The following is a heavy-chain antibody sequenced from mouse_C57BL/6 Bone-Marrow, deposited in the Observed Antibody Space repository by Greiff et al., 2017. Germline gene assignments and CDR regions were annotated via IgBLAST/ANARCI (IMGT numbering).Heavy chain of an antibody. Sequence: VQLQQSGPELVKPGASVKISCKASGYAFSSSWMNWVKQRPGKGLEWIGRIYPGDGDTNYNGKFKGKATLTAYKSYSTAYMQLSSLTSEDSAVYFCARDPYYGSSYGWYFDVWGTGTTVTVSS. D-gene: IGHD1-1*01. J-gene: IGHJ1*03. CDR1: GYAFSSSW. V-gene: IGHV1-82*01. CDR2: IYPGDGDT. CDR3: ARDPYYGSSYGWYFDV.